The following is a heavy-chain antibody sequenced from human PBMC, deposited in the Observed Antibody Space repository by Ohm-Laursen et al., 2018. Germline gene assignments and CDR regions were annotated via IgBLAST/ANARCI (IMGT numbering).Heavy chain of an antibody. D-gene: IGHD3-3*01. Sequence: SDTLSLTCTVSGGSISSGGYYWSWIRQHPGKGLEWVGYIYYSGSTNYNPSLKSRVTISVDTSKNQFSLKLSSVTAADTAVYYCARDLTSGYHAFDIWGQGTMVTVSS. CDR2: IYYSGST. V-gene: IGHV4-61*08. J-gene: IGHJ3*02. CDR1: GGSISSGGYY. CDR3: ARDLTSGYHAFDI.